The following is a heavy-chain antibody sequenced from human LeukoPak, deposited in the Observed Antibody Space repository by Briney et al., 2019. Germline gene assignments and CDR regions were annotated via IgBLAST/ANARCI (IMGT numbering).Heavy chain of an antibody. Sequence: ASVKVSCKASGYTLTGYYMHWVRQAPGQGLEWMGWINPNSGGTNYAQKFQGRVTMTRDTSISTAYMELSRLRSDDTAVYYCARDRKTTVTSWFDPWGQGTLVTVSS. CDR3: ARDRKTTVTSWFDP. CDR2: INPNSGGT. V-gene: IGHV1-2*02. J-gene: IGHJ5*02. CDR1: GYTLTGYY. D-gene: IGHD4-11*01.